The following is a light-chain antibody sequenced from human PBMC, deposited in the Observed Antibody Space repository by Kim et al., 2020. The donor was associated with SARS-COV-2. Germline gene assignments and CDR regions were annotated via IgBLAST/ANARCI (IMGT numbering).Light chain of an antibody. Sequence: QSVTISSTGTSSDVGGYNFASWHHQPPGKAPKLIIYDVNKRPSGVPNRFSGSKSGNTASLTVSGLQAEDEADYYCSSYAGTNNFYVFGTGTKVTVL. CDR1: SSDVGGYNF. J-gene: IGLJ1*01. CDR3: SSYAGTNNFYV. V-gene: IGLV2-8*01. CDR2: DVN.